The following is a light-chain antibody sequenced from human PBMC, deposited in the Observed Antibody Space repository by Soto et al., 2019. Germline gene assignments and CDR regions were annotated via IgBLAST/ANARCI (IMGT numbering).Light chain of an antibody. CDR3: QQYNGYSRT. CDR2: DAS. Sequence: DIQMTQSPSTLSASVGDRVTITCRASQSIVGWLAWYQQKPGKAPKLLIYDASSLESGVPSRFSGRRSGTEFTLTISSLQPDDFATFYCQQYNGYSRTFGQGTKVDIK. CDR1: QSIVGW. V-gene: IGKV1-5*01. J-gene: IGKJ1*01.